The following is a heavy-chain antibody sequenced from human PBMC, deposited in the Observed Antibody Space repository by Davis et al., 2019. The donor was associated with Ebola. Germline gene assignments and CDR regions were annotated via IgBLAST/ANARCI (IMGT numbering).Heavy chain of an antibody. D-gene: IGHD2-2*01. CDR2: IYYSGST. CDR1: GGSVSSGSYY. V-gene: IGHV4-61*01. Sequence: SETLSLTCTVSGGSVSSGSYYWSWIRQPPEKGLEWVGYIYYSGSTNCNPSLKSRVTISVDTSKNQFSLKLSSVTAADTAVYYCARVSREYQLLYFDYWGQGTLVTVSS. J-gene: IGHJ4*02. CDR3: ARVSREYQLLYFDY.